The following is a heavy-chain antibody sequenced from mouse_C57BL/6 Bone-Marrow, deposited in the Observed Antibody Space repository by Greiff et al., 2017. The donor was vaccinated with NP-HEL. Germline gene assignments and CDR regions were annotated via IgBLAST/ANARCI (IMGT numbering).Heavy chain of an antibody. J-gene: IGHJ3*01. V-gene: IGHV1-64*01. CDR3: ARVKRDFAY. CDR2: IHPNSGST. Sequence: QVQLKQPGAELIKPGASVKLSCKASGYTFTSYWMHWVKQRPGQGLEWIGMIHPNSGSTNYNEKFKSKATLTVDKSSSTAYMQLSSLTSEDSAVYYCARVKRDFAYWGQGTLVTVSA. CDR1: GYTFTSYW.